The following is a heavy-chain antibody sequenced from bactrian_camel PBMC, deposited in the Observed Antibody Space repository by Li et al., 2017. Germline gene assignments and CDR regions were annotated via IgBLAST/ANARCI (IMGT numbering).Heavy chain of an antibody. D-gene: IGHD2*01. CDR3: AAYSGWFCQSSGTGSLF. V-gene: IGHV3S53*01. CDR2: IDGGGST. J-gene: IGHJ4*01. CDR1: GDTASSSNC. Sequence: HVQLVESGGGSVQDGGSLRLSCVVHGDTASSSNCMAWFRQAPGKEREWVARIDGGGSTTYADSAKGRFAASRDNTKNELSLQMAGLKPEDTAMYYCAAYSGWFCQSSGTGSLFWGQGTQVTVS.